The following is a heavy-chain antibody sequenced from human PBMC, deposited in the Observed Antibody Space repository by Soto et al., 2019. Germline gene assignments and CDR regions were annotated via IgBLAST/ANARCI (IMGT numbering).Heavy chain of an antibody. CDR3: ARVRWTVAGPGHFDY. CDR2: IYNSGSS. CDR1: DSYISCLC. D-gene: IGHD6-19*01. V-gene: IGHV4-59*08. J-gene: IGHJ4*02. Sequence: PSEPKSHTYTFADSYISCLCLSWIRQKQGKGLEWIAYIYNSGSSYNPSLKSRVTISVDTSKNQLSLKLSSVIAADSAVYYCARVRWTVAGPGHFDYWGQGTLVTVSS.